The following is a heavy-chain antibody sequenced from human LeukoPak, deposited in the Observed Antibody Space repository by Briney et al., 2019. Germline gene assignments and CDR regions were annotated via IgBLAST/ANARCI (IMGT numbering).Heavy chain of an antibody. CDR2: MNPHSGKT. Sequence: ASVRVSCKASGYPFNNYDINWVRQATGQGLEWMGWMNPHSGKTGYAQNFQGRVTMTRDTSISTAYMELSSLRSEDTAVYYCARDLLVTSGWFDPWGQGTLVTVSS. CDR1: GYPFNNYD. D-gene: IGHD2-21*01. CDR3: ARDLLVTSGWFDP. J-gene: IGHJ5*02. V-gene: IGHV1-8*01.